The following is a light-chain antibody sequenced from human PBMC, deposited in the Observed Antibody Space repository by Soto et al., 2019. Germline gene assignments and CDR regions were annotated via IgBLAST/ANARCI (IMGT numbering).Light chain of an antibody. CDR2: AAS. CDR1: QGISSY. CDR3: QQYYSYPPT. V-gene: IGKV1-8*01. J-gene: IGKJ1*01. Sequence: AIRITQSPSSFSASPGDRVTITCRASQGISSYLAWYQQKPGKAPKLLIYAASTLQSGVPSRFSGSGSGTDFTLTISCLQSEDFATYYCQQYYSYPPTFGQGTKVDIK.